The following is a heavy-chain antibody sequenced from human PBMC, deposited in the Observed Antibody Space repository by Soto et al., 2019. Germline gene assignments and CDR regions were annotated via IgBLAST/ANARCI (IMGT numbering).Heavy chain of an antibody. V-gene: IGHV1-24*01. CDR2: FDPEDGET. D-gene: IGHD4-17*01. CDR1: GYTLTELS. CDR3: ATATQVRGYGDYAHDAFDI. Sequence: GASVNVSCKVSGYTLTELSMHWVRQAPGKGLEWMGGFDPEDGETIYAQKFQGRVTMTEDTSTDTAYMELSSLRSEDTAVYYCATATQVRGYGDYAHDAFDIWGQGTMVT. J-gene: IGHJ3*02.